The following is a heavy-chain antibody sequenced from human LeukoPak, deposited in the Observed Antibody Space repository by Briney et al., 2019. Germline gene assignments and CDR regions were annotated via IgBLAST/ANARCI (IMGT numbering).Heavy chain of an antibody. D-gene: IGHD1-26*01. V-gene: IGHV3-53*01. Sequence: GGSLRLSCAASGFTVSSNYMSWVRQAPGKGLEWVSVIYSGGSTYYADSVKGRFTISRDNSKNTLYLQMNSLRAEDTAVYYCARGASGRYLPGYWGQGTLVTVSS. CDR3: ARGASGRYLPGY. CDR2: IYSGGST. J-gene: IGHJ4*02. CDR1: GFTVSSNY.